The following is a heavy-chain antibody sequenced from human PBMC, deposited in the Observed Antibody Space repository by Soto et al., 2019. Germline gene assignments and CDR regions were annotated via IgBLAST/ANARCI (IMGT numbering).Heavy chain of an antibody. D-gene: IGHD7-27*01. CDR3: CPTLWPTGEGYFQH. CDR1: GFTFKNAW. J-gene: IGHJ1*01. CDR2: IKSRIDGGTI. Sequence: EVQLVESGGGLVTPGGSLTLSCAASGFTFKNAWMNWVREAPGKGLEWVGRIKSRIDGGTIDLAAPVKGRFTVSRDDSNNNRYLQKTSLKTEDTAVYYCCPTLWPTGEGYFQHWGQGTLVTVPS. V-gene: IGHV3-15*01.